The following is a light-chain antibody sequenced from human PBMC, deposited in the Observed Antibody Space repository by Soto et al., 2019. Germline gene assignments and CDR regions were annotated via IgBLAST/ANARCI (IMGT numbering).Light chain of an antibody. Sequence: QSVLTQPPSASGSPGQSVTISCTGTSSDVGAHNYVSWYQQHPGKAPKLMIYEVSKRPSGVPDRFSGSKSGNTASLTVSGLQAEDEADYYCSSHGGSRVFGGGTQLTVL. J-gene: IGLJ3*02. CDR3: SSHGGSRV. CDR1: SSDVGAHNY. V-gene: IGLV2-8*01. CDR2: EVS.